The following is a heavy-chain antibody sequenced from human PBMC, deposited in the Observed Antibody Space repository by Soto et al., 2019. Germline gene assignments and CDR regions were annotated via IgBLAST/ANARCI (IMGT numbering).Heavy chain of an antibody. CDR3: AREDYYDSSGFDY. CDR1: GGSISSGGYY. Sequence: LSLTCTVSGGSISSGGYYWSWIRQHPGKGLEWIGYIYYSGSTYYNPSLKSRVTISVDTSKNQFSLKLSSVTAADTAVYYCAREDYYDSSGFDYWGQGTLVTVSS. V-gene: IGHV4-31*03. D-gene: IGHD3-22*01. J-gene: IGHJ4*02. CDR2: IYYSGST.